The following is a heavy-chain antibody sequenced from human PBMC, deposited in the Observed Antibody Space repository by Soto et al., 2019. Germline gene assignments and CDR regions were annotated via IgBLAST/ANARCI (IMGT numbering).Heavy chain of an antibody. CDR3: ARGDYFDWLLLGGMDV. CDR1: GASISSYY. CDR2: IHTSGST. Sequence: SETLSLTCTVSGASISSYYWGWIRQPAGKGLEWVGRIHTSGSTNYNPPLKGRVTMSVDTSKNQFSLKVTPVTAADTAVYYCARGDYFDWLLLGGMDVWGQGTTVTVSS. J-gene: IGHJ6*02. V-gene: IGHV4-4*07. D-gene: IGHD3-9*01.